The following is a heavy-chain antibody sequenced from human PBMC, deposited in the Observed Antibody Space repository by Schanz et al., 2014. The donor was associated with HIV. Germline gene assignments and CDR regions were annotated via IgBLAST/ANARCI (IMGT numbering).Heavy chain of an antibody. D-gene: IGHD4-17*01. CDR3: AKEATVVTLAFDI. CDR1: GFIFSSYG. CDR2: IWYDGSNK. J-gene: IGHJ3*02. V-gene: IGHV3-33*06. Sequence: QVQLVESGGGVVQPGRSLRLSCAASGFIFSSYGMHWVRQAPGKGLEWVAVIWYDGSNKYYADSVKGRFTFSRDNSKNTLYLQMNSLRAEDTAVYYCAKEATVVTLAFDIWGQGTMVTVSS.